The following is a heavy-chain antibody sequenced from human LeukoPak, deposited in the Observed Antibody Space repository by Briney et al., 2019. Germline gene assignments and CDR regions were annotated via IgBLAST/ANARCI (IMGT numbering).Heavy chain of an antibody. CDR2: ITGSGGST. J-gene: IGHJ5*02. V-gene: IGHV3-23*01. Sequence: GRSLRLSCAASGFTFSSYAMSWVRQAPGKGLEWVSSITGSGGSTYYADSVKGRFTISRDNSKNTLYVQMKSLRAEDTAVYYCARDNAGSGWAVNWFDPWGQGTLVTVSS. D-gene: IGHD6-19*01. CDR3: ARDNAGSGWAVNWFDP. CDR1: GFTFSSYA.